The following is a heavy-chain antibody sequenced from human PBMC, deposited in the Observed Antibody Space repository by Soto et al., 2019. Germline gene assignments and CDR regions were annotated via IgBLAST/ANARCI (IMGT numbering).Heavy chain of an antibody. Sequence: QVQLVQSGAEVKKPGPSLKVSCKASAGTFSSYAISWVRQAPGQGLEWMGGIIPIFGAADYAQKFQGRVTSTADESTSTAYVAQSSLRSEDTAVYYCATNPENYYYGMDVWGQGTTVTVAS. CDR2: IIPIFGAA. CDR1: AGTFSSYA. J-gene: IGHJ6*02. V-gene: IGHV1-69*12. CDR3: ATNPENYYYGMDV.